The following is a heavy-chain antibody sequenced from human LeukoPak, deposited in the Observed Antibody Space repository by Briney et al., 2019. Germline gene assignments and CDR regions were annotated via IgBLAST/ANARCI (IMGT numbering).Heavy chain of an antibody. CDR3: ATNPIAAAKTFDY. D-gene: IGHD6-13*01. CDR2: MNPNSGNT. CDR1: GYTFTSYD. J-gene: IGHJ4*02. V-gene: IGHV1-8*01. Sequence: ASEKVSCKASGYTFTSYDINGVRQATGQGLEWMGWMNPNSGNTGYARKFQGRVTMTRNTSISTAYMELSSLRSEDTAVYYCATNPIAAAKTFDYWGQGTLVTVSS.